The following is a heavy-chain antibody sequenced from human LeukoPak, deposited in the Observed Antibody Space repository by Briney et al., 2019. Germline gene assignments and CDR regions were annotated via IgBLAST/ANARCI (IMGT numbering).Heavy chain of an antibody. J-gene: IGHJ4*02. CDR1: GFTFSTYA. D-gene: IGHD6-19*01. CDR3: TKDGAAYSSGWFFDH. CDR2: IRSDGSNK. V-gene: IGHV3-30*02. Sequence: GGSLRLSCAASGFTFSTYAMHWVRQAPGKGLEWVSFIRSDGSNKYHADSVKGRFTVSRDNSKNTLYLQMNSLRPEDTALYYCTKDGAAYSSGWFFDHWGQGALVTVSS.